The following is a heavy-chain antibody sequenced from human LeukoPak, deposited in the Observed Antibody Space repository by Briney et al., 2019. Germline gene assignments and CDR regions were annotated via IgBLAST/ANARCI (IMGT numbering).Heavy chain of an antibody. D-gene: IGHD3-3*01. J-gene: IGHJ6*02. CDR1: GFIFSSYA. V-gene: IGHV3-23*01. Sequence: GGSLRLFCGSSGFIFSSYAMSWVRQAPGKGLECGSAISDSGGSTYYADFVKGRFSISRDNSKNTLYLQMNSLRAEGTAVYYCAKVRKEITYYDFWSGYRGSYGMDVWGQGTTVTVSS. CDR2: ISDSGGST. CDR3: AKVRKEITYYDFWSGYRGSYGMDV.